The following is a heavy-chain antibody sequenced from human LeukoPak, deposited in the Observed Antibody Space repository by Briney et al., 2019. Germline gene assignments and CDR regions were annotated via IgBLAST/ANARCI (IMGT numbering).Heavy chain of an antibody. V-gene: IGHV1-2*02. CDR2: INPNSGGT. J-gene: IGHJ4*02. D-gene: IGHD3-9*01. Sequence: ASVKVSCKASGYTFTGYYMHWVRQAPGQGLEWMGWINPNSGGTNYAQKFQGRVTMTRDTSISTAYMELSRLRSDDTAAYYCARVVPYYDILTGYYSYYFDYWGQGTLVTVSS. CDR3: ARVVPYYDILTGYYSYYFDY. CDR1: GYTFTGYY.